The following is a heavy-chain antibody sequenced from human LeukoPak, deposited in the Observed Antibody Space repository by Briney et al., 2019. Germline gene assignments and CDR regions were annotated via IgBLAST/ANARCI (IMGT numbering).Heavy chain of an antibody. Sequence: SETLSLTCTVSGGSISSSSYYWGWIRQPPGKGLEWIGSIYYSGSTYYNPTLKSRVTTSVDTSKNQFSLKLSSVTAADTAVYYCARVEDDSSGYYVDYWGQGTLVTVSS. V-gene: IGHV4-39*07. CDR2: IYYSGST. CDR3: ARVEDDSSGYYVDY. CDR1: GGSISSSSYY. J-gene: IGHJ4*02. D-gene: IGHD3-22*01.